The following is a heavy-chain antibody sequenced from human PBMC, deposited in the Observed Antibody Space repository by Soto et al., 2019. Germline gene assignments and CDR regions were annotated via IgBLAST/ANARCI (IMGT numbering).Heavy chain of an antibody. CDR2: IYYSGST. D-gene: IGHD3-10*01. CDR1: GGSISSSSYY. CDR3: ARIGEPFY. J-gene: IGHJ4*02. V-gene: IGHV4-39*01. Sequence: SETLSLTCTVSGGSISSSSYYWGWIRQPPGKGLEWIGSIYYSGSTYYNPSLKSRVTISVDTSKNQFSLKLSSVTAADTAVYYCARIGEPFYWGQGTLVTVSS.